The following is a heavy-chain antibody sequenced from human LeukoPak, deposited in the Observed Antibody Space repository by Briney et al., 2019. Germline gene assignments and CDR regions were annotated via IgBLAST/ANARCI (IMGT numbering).Heavy chain of an antibody. D-gene: IGHD6-19*01. J-gene: IGHJ4*02. Sequence: SQTLSLTCAVSGDSVSSNNGAWNWIRQPPSRGLEWLGRTDYRSKWYNDYAVSMGVRMTISQDTSKNQYSLHLNSVTHADTAVYYCARECGTTGWHTFDYWGQETLVTVSS. V-gene: IGHV6-1*01. CDR1: GDSVSSNNGA. CDR2: TDYRSKWYN. CDR3: ARECGTTGWHTFDY.